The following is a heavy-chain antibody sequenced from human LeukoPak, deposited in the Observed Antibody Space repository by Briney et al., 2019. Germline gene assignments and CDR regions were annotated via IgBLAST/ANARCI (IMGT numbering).Heavy chain of an antibody. J-gene: IGHJ3*01. Sequence: SDTLSLTCTVSGGAISNFYWRWIRQSAGKGLEWIGQIYGSGGTNYNPSLKSRVTMSADKSKNQISLRLTSVTAADTAVYYCAKNRTSYYGEIPFDVWGQGTMVTVSS. V-gene: IGHV4-4*07. CDR1: GGAISNFY. CDR2: IYGSGGT. D-gene: IGHD3/OR15-3a*01. CDR3: AKNRTSYYGEIPFDV.